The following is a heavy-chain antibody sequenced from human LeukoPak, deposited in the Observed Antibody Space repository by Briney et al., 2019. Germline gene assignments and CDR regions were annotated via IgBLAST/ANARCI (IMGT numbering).Heavy chain of an antibody. CDR3: AKWKYSNSGIDDY. CDR2: ISGSGDNT. J-gene: IGHJ4*02. Sequence: PGGPLRLSCAASGFTFSSYAMSWVRQVPGKGLEWVSVISGSGDNTYYADSVKGRFTISRDNSKNVLYLQMNSLRAEDTAVYYCAKWKYSNSGIDDYWGQGTLVTVSS. V-gene: IGHV3-23*01. D-gene: IGHD6-6*01. CDR1: GFTFSSYA.